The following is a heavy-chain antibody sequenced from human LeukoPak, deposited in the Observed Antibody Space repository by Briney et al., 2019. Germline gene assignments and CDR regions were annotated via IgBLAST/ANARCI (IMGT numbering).Heavy chain of an antibody. D-gene: IGHD3-22*01. Sequence: ASVKVSCRSSGYTFTNFGISWVRQAPGQGLEWIAWISAYNGNPTYAQKLQVRVTVTTDTSTNTASMELRSLTSDDTAVYFCARAGQGYYYATSAYYFDYWGQGNLVTVSS. CDR3: ARAGQGYYYATSAYYFDY. CDR1: GYTFTNFG. J-gene: IGHJ4*02. CDR2: ISAYNGNP. V-gene: IGHV1-18*01.